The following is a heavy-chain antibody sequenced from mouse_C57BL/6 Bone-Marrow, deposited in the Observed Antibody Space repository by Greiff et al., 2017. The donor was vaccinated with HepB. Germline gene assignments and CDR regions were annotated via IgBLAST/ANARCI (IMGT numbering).Heavy chain of an antibody. Sequence: DVQLQESGAELVRPGASVKLSCTASGFNIKDDYMHWVKQRPEQGLEWIGWIDPENGDTEYASKFQGKATITADTSSNTAYLQLSSLTSEDTAVYYCTTLYYYGSSLWYFDVWGTGTTVTVSS. CDR2: IDPENGDT. J-gene: IGHJ1*03. V-gene: IGHV14-4*01. D-gene: IGHD1-1*01. CDR1: GFNIKDDY. CDR3: TTLYYYGSSLWYFDV.